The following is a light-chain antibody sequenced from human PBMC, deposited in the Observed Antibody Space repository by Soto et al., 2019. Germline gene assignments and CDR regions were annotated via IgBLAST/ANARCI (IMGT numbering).Light chain of an antibody. J-gene: IGKJ5*01. Sequence: EIVLSQSPATLSLSPGEGATLSCGASESVYSSYVAWYQQKPGLAPRLLIYDASNRATGIPDRFSGSGSGTDYILTINRLEPADFAVYYCQQYGTAPITFGQGTRLEIK. CDR1: ESVYSSY. V-gene: IGKV3D-20*01. CDR3: QQYGTAPIT. CDR2: DAS.